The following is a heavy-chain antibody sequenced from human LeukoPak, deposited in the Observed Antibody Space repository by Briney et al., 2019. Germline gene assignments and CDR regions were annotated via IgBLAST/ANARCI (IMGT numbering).Heavy chain of an antibody. Sequence: PSETLSLTCAVYGGSFSGYYWKWIRQPPGKGLEWIGEVNHSGNTKYNPSLKSRVTLSVDTSKNQFSLKLRSVTAADTAVYYCSRWATTGISYYDYWGQGSLVTVSS. CDR3: SRWATTGISYYDY. CDR1: GGSFSGYY. CDR2: VNHSGNT. V-gene: IGHV4-34*01. J-gene: IGHJ4*02. D-gene: IGHD5-18*01.